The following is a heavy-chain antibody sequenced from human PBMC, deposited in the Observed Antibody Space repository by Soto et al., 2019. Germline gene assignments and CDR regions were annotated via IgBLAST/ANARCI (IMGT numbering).Heavy chain of an antibody. CDR1: GFTFSSYA. CDR3: ARDLSGDHTILDYYYGMDV. D-gene: IGHD4-17*01. Sequence: PGGSLRLSCEASGFTFSSYAMHWVRQAPGKGLEWVAVISYDGSNKYYADSVKGRFTISRDNSKNTLYLQMNSLRAEDTAVYYCARDLSGDHTILDYYYGMDVWGQGTTVTVSS. J-gene: IGHJ6*02. V-gene: IGHV3-30-3*01. CDR2: ISYDGSNK.